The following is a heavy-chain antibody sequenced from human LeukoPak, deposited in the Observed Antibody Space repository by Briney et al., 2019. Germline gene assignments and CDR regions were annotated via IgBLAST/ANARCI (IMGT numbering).Heavy chain of an antibody. Sequence: GGSLRLSCAASAFIFSNAWMSWVRPAPGKGLEWVGRIKTKTDGGTADYAAPVKGRFTISRDDSKNTLHLQMNSLKTEDTAVYYCTRWAFGSGSYYRDWGQGTLVTVSS. CDR1: AFIFSNAW. V-gene: IGHV3-15*01. J-gene: IGHJ4*02. D-gene: IGHD3-10*01. CDR3: TRWAFGSGSYYRD. CDR2: IKTKTDGGTA.